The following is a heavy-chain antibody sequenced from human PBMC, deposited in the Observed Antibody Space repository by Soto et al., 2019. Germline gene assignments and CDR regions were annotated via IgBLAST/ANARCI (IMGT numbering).Heavy chain of an antibody. CDR2: IIPIFGTA. Sequence: QVQLVQSGAEVKKPGSSVKVSCTASGGTFSSYAISWVRQAPGQGLEWMGGIIPIFGTANYAQKFQGRVTITADESTSTAYMELSSLRSEDTAVYYCARDFQTLLLQNRWFDPWGQGTLVTVSS. V-gene: IGHV1-69*01. CDR3: ARDFQTLLLQNRWFDP. J-gene: IGHJ5*02. CDR1: GGTFSSYA. D-gene: IGHD3-22*01.